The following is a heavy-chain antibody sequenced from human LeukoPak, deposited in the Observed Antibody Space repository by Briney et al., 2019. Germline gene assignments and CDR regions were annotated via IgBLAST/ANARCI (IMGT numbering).Heavy chain of an antibody. Sequence: GASVTVSCKASGYTFTSYGISWVRQAPGQGLEWMGWISPYNGNTNYAQKFQGRVTMTTHTSTSAAYMELRSLRSDDTAVYYCARDLLVVTAAIMWFDPWGQGTLVTVSS. D-gene: IGHD2-2*01. CDR1: GYTFTSYG. J-gene: IGHJ5*02. V-gene: IGHV1-18*04. CDR2: ISPYNGNT. CDR3: ARDLLVVTAAIMWFDP.